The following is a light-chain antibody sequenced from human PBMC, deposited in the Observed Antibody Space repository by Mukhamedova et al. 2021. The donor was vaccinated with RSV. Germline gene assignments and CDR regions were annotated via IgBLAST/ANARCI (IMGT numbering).Light chain of an antibody. V-gene: IGKV1-5*01. Sequence: WYQRRVHGKAPKLLIYQASVLEGGVPSRFSGSGSGTEFTLTISSLQPDDFATYYCQQYETYSSFGQGTKLEIK. CDR2: QAS. J-gene: IGKJ2*03. CDR3: QQYETYSS.